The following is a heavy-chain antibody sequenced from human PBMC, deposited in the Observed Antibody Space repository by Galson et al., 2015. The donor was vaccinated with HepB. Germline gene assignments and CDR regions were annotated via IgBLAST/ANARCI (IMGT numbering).Heavy chain of an antibody. D-gene: IGHD1-1*01. CDR1: GFTFTSSA. Sequence: SVKVSCKASGFTFTSSAVQWVRQARGQRLEWIGWVVVGSGNTNYAQKFQERVTITRDMSTSTAYMELSSLRSEDTAVYYCAAENWNPGLWWIMDVWGKGTTVTVSS. V-gene: IGHV1-58*01. CDR3: AAENWNPGLWWIMDV. J-gene: IGHJ6*03. CDR2: VVVGSGNT.